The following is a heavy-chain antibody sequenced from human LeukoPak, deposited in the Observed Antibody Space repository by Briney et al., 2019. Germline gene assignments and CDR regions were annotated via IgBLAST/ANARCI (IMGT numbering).Heavy chain of an antibody. D-gene: IGHD2-15*01. Sequence: GGSLRLSCAASGFTFDDYGMSWVRQAPGKGLEWVSGINWNGGSTGYADSVKGRFTISRDNSNNTLYLQMNSLRAEDTAVYYCARYPGGYCSGGSCYSGYYYYYMDVWGKGTTVTISS. J-gene: IGHJ6*03. V-gene: IGHV3-20*04. CDR1: GFTFDDYG. CDR2: INWNGGST. CDR3: ARYPGGYCSGGSCYSGYYYYYMDV.